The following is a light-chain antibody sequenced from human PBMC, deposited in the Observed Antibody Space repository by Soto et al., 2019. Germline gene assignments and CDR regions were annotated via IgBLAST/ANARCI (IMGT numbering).Light chain of an antibody. CDR3: HQYDDLPYT. CDR1: PNISRF. CDR2: DAS. Sequence: DIQMTQSPSSLTASVGDRVTITCQTSPNISRFLIWYHQSPGKAPNLLISDASNLEGGVSARFSGRGSGTHFTLTISSLQPEDIGRYYCHQYDDLPYTFGQGTSLQIK. J-gene: IGKJ2*01. V-gene: IGKV1-33*01.